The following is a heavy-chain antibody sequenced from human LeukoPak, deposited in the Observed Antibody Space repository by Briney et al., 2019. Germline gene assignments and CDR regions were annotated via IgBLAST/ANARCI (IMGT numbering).Heavy chain of an antibody. CDR1: GFPFSSYW. CDR2: IKQDGSEK. J-gene: IGHJ4*02. D-gene: IGHD6-6*01. Sequence: PGGSLRLSCATSGFPFSSYWMSWVRQAPGKGLEWVANIKQDGSEKYHVDSVKGRFTISRDNAKNSLFLQMNSLRAEDTAVYYCASSWFRGSSFDYWGQGTRVTVSS. V-gene: IGHV3-7*01. CDR3: ASSWFRGSSFDY.